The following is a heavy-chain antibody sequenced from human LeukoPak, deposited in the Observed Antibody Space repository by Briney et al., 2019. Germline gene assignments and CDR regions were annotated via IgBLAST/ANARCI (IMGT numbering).Heavy chain of an antibody. D-gene: IGHD2-15*01. J-gene: IGHJ3*02. CDR3: ARGRTDIVVVVAATDLAFDI. CDR2: IYYSGST. CDR1: GGSISSYY. Sequence: SETLSLTCTVSGGSISSYYWSWIRQPPGKGLEWIGYIYYSGSTNYNPSLKSRVTISVGTSKNQFSLKLSSVTAADTAVYYCARGRTDIVVVVAATDLAFDIWGQGTMVTVSS. V-gene: IGHV4-59*01.